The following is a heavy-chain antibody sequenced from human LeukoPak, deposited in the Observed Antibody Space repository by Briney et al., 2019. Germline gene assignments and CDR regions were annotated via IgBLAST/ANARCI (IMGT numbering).Heavy chain of an antibody. D-gene: IGHD3-3*01. CDR3: ARERMYYDFWSGYYRPGRDAFDI. CDR2: INPNSGGT. Sequence: ASVKVSCKASGYTFTGHYMHWVRQAPGQGLEWMGWINPNSGGTNYAQKFQGRVTMTRDTSISTAYMELSRLRSDDTAVYYCARERMYYDFWSGYYRPGRDAFDIWGQGTMVTVSS. CDR1: GYTFTGHY. V-gene: IGHV1-2*02. J-gene: IGHJ3*02.